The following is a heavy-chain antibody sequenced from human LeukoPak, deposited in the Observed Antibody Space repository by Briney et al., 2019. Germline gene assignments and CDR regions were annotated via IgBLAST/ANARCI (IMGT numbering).Heavy chain of an antibody. D-gene: IGHD1-26*01. Sequence: PGRSLRLSCAASGFSFSDYNMNWVRQAPGKGLEWVAYISSSSSTTHYADSVTGRFSISRDNAKSSLYLQMNSLRVEDTAVYYCARDLYSGSYYDFDYWGQGTLVTVSS. J-gene: IGHJ4*02. CDR3: ARDLYSGSYYDFDY. V-gene: IGHV3-48*01. CDR2: ISSSSSTT. CDR1: GFSFSDYN.